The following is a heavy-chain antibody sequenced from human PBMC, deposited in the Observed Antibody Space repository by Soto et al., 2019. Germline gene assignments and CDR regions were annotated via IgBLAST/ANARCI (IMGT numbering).Heavy chain of an antibody. Sequence: EVQLLESGGGLVQPGGSLRLSCAASGFTFSSYALTWVRQAPGKGLEWVSAISGTGGRTYYADSVKGRFTISRDNSKNTLYLQMNSLRAEDSAVYYCAKSPMAVLPATEPHYYYYYYMDVWGKGTTVTVSS. CDR2: ISGTGGRT. D-gene: IGHD2-2*01. CDR1: GFTFSSYA. CDR3: AKSPMAVLPATEPHYYYYYYMDV. J-gene: IGHJ6*03. V-gene: IGHV3-23*01.